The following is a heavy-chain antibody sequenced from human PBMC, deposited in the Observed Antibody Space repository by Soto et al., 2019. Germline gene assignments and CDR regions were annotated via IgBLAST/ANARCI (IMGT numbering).Heavy chain of an antibody. D-gene: IGHD2-2*01. CDR1: GFAFNDYG. J-gene: IGHJ4*02. CDR2: ISKSDYT. V-gene: IGHV3-21*01. CDR3: AREDSIIIPAVSDF. Sequence: VGSLRLSCTVSGFAFNDYGINWVRQAPGKGLEWVSSISKSDYTYYSDSVKGRFAISRDNAKSSVSLQMNTLRVEDTAVYYCAREDSIIIPAVSDFWGQGTLVTVSS.